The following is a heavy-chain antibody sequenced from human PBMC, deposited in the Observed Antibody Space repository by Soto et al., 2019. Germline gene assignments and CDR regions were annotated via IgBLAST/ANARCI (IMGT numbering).Heavy chain of an antibody. Sequence: LSLTCTVSGGSISSGGYYWSWIRQHPGKGLEWIGYIYYSGSTYYNPSLKSRVTISVDTSKNQFSLKLSSVTAADTAVYYCARVFSSNYFDYWGQGTLVTVSS. J-gene: IGHJ4*02. CDR2: IYYSGST. V-gene: IGHV4-31*03. D-gene: IGHD6-19*01. CDR3: ARVFSSNYFDY. CDR1: GGSISSGGYY.